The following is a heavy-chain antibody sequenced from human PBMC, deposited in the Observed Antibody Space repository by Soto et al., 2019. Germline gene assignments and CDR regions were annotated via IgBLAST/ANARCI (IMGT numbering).Heavy chain of an antibody. D-gene: IGHD7-27*01. J-gene: IGHJ3*02. CDR1: GFTFSSYG. CDR2: ISYDGSNK. CDR3: AKDLGHGGRGAFDI. V-gene: IGHV3-30*18. Sequence: QVQLVESGGGVVQPGRSLRLSCAAYGFTFSSYGMHWVRQAPGKGLEWVALISYDGSNKYYADSVKGRFTISRDNSKNTLYLQMNSLRTEDTAVYYCAKDLGHGGRGAFDIWGQGTMVTVSS.